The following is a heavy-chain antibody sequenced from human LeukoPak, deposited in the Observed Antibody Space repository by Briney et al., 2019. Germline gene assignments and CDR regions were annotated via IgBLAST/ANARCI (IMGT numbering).Heavy chain of an antibody. CDR3: ARVYSGYEWIHYYYYYYMDV. D-gene: IGHD5-12*01. V-gene: IGHV3-20*04. J-gene: IGHJ6*03. CDR2: INWNGGST. Sequence: PGGSLRLSCAASGFTFDDYGMSWVRQAPGKGLEWVSGINWNGGSTGYADSVKGRFTISRDNAKNSLYLQMNSLRAEDTAVYYCARVYSGYEWIHYYYYYYMDVWGKGTTVTVSS. CDR1: GFTFDDYG.